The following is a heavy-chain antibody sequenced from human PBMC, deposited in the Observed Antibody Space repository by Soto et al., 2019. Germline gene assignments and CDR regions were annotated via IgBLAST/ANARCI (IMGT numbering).Heavy chain of an antibody. V-gene: IGHV3-21*01. CDR3: ARDRGDYGGNSEFDY. CDR1: GFTFSSYS. Sequence: GGSLRLSCAASGFTFSSYSMNWVRQAPGKGLEWVSSISSSSSYIYYADSVKGRFTISRDNAKNSLYLQMNSLRAEDTAVYYFARDRGDYGGNSEFDYWGQGTLVTVSS. D-gene: IGHD4-17*01. J-gene: IGHJ4*02. CDR2: ISSSSSYI.